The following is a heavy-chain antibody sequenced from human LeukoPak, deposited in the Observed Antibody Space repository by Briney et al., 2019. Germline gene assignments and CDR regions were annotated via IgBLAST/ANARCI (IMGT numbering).Heavy chain of an antibody. Sequence: PGGSLRLSCAASGFTFTSYWMSWVRQAPGKGLAWVANINQDGSEKYYVDSVKGRFTISGDNARNSLHLQMNSLRAEDTAVYYCVRDSSTPDYWGQGTLVTVSS. CDR3: VRDSSTPDY. CDR2: INQDGSEK. D-gene: IGHD3-10*01. V-gene: IGHV3-7*01. J-gene: IGHJ4*02. CDR1: GFTFTSYW.